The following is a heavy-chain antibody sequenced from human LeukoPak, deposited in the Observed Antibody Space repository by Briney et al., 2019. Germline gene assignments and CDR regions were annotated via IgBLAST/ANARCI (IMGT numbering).Heavy chain of an antibody. J-gene: IGHJ2*01. CDR2: IYYSGST. CDR1: GGSISSYY. V-gene: IGHV4-59*01. CDR3: ARATHPWYFDL. Sequence: PSETLSLTCTVSGGSISSYYWSWIRQPPGKGLEWIGYIYYSGSTNYNPSLKSRVTISVDTSKNQFSLKLSSVTAADTAVHYCARATHPWYFDLWGRGTLVTVSS.